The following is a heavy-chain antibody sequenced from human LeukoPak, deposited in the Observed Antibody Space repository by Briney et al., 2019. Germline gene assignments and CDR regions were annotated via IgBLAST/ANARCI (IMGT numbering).Heavy chain of an antibody. CDR2: ISWNSGSI. CDR1: GFTFDDYA. D-gene: IGHD3-9*01. Sequence: GGSLRLSCAASGFTFDDYAMHWVRQAPGKGLEWVSGISWNSGSIDYADSVKGGFTISRDNAKNSLYVQMNSLRAEDTALYYCAKRLDYDIFTGQYYFDYWGQGTLVTVSS. CDR3: AKRLDYDIFTGQYYFDY. V-gene: IGHV3-9*01. J-gene: IGHJ4*02.